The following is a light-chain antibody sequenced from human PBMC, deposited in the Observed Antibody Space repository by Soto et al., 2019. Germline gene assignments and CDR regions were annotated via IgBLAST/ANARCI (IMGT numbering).Light chain of an antibody. CDR3: QQSHNTPRT. V-gene: IGKV1-39*01. J-gene: IGKJ2*01. CDR2: AAS. CDR1: QSINKY. Sequence: DIQMTQSPSSLSASVGDRVTITCRASQSINKYLNWYQQKPGKAPKLLIFAASSMQSGVPLRFSGSESGTDFTLTISSLQPEDFATYYCQQSHNTPRTFGQGTKLEIK.